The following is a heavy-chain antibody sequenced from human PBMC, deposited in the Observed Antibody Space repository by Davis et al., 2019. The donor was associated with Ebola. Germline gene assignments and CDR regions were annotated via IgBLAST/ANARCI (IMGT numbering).Heavy chain of an antibody. D-gene: IGHD4-23*01. Sequence: GESLNISCAASGFVLSTYPMHWVRQAPGKGPEWVAIIKQDGGEKYYVDSVKGRFTISRDNAKNSLFLQMNSLRADDTALYYCASGDGRGNSYDMDVWGQGTTVIVSS. CDR1: GFVLSTYP. J-gene: IGHJ6*02. V-gene: IGHV3-7*03. CDR2: IKQDGGEK. CDR3: ASGDGRGNSYDMDV.